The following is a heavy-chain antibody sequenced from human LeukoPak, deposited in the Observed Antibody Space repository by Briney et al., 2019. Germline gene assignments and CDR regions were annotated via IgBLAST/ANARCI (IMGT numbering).Heavy chain of an antibody. J-gene: IGHJ5*02. V-gene: IGHV3-23*01. CDR1: GFTFSSYA. Sequence: GGSLRLSCAASGFTFSSYAMSWVRQAPGKGLEWVSTISDSGGSTYYADSVKGRFTISRDNSKNTLYLQMNSLRAEDTAVYYCAKDPSRAGIVNWFDPWGQGTLVTVSS. CDR2: ISDSGGST. D-gene: IGHD6-19*01. CDR3: AKDPSRAGIVNWFDP.